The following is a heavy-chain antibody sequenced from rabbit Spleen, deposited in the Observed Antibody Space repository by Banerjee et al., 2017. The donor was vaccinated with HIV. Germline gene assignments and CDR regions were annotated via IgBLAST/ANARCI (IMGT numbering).Heavy chain of an antibody. Sequence: QERLVESGGGLVKPEGSLKLSCTASGFSFSNKAVMCWVRQAPGKGLEWIACINAVTGKAVYASWAKGRFTFSKTSSTTVTLQMTSLTAADTATYFCARNMWSNNDNLWGPGTLVTVS. J-gene: IGHJ6*01. D-gene: IGHD2-1*01. CDR3: ARNMWSNNDNL. CDR2: INAVTGKA. CDR1: GFSFSNKAV. V-gene: IGHV1S45*01.